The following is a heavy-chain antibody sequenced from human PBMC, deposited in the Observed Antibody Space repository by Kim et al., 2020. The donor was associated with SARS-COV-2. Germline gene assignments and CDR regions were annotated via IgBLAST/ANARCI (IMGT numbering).Heavy chain of an antibody. CDR2: INAGNGNT. V-gene: IGHV1-3*01. CDR1: GYTFTSYA. CDR3: ARKRMGSGTYYFDY. Sequence: ASVKVSCKASGYTFTSYAMHWVRQAPGQRREWMGWINAGNGNTKYSQKFQGRVTITRDTSASTAYMELSSLRSEDTAVYYCARKRMGSGTYYFDYWGQGTLVTVSS. D-gene: IGHD3-10*01. J-gene: IGHJ4*02.